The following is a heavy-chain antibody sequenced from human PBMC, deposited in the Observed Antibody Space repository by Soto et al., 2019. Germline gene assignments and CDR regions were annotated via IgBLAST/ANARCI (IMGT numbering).Heavy chain of an antibody. J-gene: IGHJ5*02. CDR2: IYYSGST. D-gene: IGHD3-9*01. CDR3: ARDTTLYDILTGYSVAWFDP. Sequence: PSLTCTVPGGSVSSGSYYWSWIRQPPGKGLEWIGYIYYSGSTNYNPSLKSRVTISVDTSKNQFSLKLSSVTAADTAVYYCARDTTLYDILTGYSVAWFDPWGQGTLVTVSS. V-gene: IGHV4-61*01. CDR1: GGSVSSGSYY.